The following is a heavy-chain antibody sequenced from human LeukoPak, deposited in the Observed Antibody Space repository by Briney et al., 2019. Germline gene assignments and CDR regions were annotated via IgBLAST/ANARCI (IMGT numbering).Heavy chain of an antibody. CDR2: IKQDGSEK. D-gene: IGHD6-19*01. J-gene: IGHJ4*02. CDR3: ARIQQWPNESFDY. Sequence: GGSLRLSCVASGFIFSSYWMSWVRQAPGKGLEWVANIKQDGSEKYYVDSVKGRFTISRANAKNSLYLQMNSLRAGDTAVYYCARIQQWPNESFDYWGQGTLVTVSS. CDR1: GFIFSSYW. V-gene: IGHV3-7*01.